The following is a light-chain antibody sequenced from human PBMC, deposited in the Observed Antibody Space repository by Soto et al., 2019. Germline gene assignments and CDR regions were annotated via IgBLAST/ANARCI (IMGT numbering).Light chain of an antibody. Sequence: DIVLTQSPGTLSLSPGERATLSCRASQNVRNTFLAWYQQKPGQAPRLLIYDASNRATGIPARFSGSGSGTDFTLTISSLEPEDFAVYYCQQRSNWPPLFGGGTKVDIK. CDR2: DAS. CDR1: QNVRNTF. J-gene: IGKJ4*01. CDR3: QQRSNWPPL. V-gene: IGKV3-11*01.